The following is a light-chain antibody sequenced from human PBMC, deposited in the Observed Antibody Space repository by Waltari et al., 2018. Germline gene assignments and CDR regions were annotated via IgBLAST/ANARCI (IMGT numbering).Light chain of an antibody. CDR2: RNN. Sequence: QAGLTQPPSVSKDLRQTATLTCTGDSNNVGNEGAAWLQHHQGHPPTLISFRNNERPTWISERVSASMSESTASLTITGIQPEDEADYYCSSYTRHETGIFGGGTKLTVL. CDR3: SSYTRHETGI. V-gene: IGLV10-54*01. CDR1: SNNVGNEG. J-gene: IGLJ2*01.